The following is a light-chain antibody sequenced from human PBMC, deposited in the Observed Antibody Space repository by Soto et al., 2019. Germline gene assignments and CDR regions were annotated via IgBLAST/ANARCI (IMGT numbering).Light chain of an antibody. CDR3: QQLNSYPRGFT. CDR1: QGISSY. V-gene: IGKV1-9*01. Sequence: DIQLTQSPSFLSASVGDRVTITCRASQGISSYLAWYQQKPGKAPKLLIYAASTLQSGVPSRFSGSGSGTEFTLTISSLQPEDFATYYCQQLNSYPRGFTFGTGTKVDIK. CDR2: AAS. J-gene: IGKJ3*01.